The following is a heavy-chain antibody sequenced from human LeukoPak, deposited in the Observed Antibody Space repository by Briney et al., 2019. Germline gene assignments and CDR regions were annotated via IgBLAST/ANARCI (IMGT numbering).Heavy chain of an antibody. CDR1: GFTFSSYG. CDR3: ARVRLGEISGWYIFDD. CDR2: IRKDAGKT. J-gene: IGHJ4*02. Sequence: GGSLRLSCSASGFTFSSYGFHWVRQAPGKGLEWMAFIRKDAGKTYYADSVKGRFSISRDISKNTLYLEMNSLRAEDTAVYYCARVRLGEISGWYIFDDWGQGTLVTVSS. D-gene: IGHD6-19*01. V-gene: IGHV3-30*02.